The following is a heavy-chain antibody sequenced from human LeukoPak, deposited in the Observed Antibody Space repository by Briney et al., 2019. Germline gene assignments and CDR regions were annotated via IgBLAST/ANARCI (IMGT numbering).Heavy chain of an antibody. CDR1: GGSISSYY. CDR3: AMSRGYYFDY. J-gene: IGHJ4*02. Sequence: SETLSLTCTVSGGSISSYYWSWIRQPPGKGLEWIGEINHSGSTNYNPSLKSRVTISVDTSKNQFSLKLSSVTAADTAVYYCAMSRGYYFDYWGQGTLVTVSS. V-gene: IGHV4-34*01. CDR2: INHSGST.